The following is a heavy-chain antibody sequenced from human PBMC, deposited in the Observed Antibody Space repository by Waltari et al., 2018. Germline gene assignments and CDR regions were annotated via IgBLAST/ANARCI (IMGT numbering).Heavy chain of an antibody. Sequence: QVQLQQWGAGLLKPSETLSLTCAVYGGSFSGYYWIWIRQPPGKGLEWIGEINHSGSTNYNPSLKSRVTISVDTSKNQFSLKLSSVTAADTAVYYCARPLNYDFWSGYYSQGAFDIWGQGTMVTVSS. D-gene: IGHD3-3*01. CDR3: ARPLNYDFWSGYYSQGAFDI. CDR2: INHSGST. V-gene: IGHV4-34*01. J-gene: IGHJ3*02. CDR1: GGSFSGYY.